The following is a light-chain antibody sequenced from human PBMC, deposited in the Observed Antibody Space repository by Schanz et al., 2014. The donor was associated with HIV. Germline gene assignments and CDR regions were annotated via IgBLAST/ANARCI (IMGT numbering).Light chain of an antibody. Sequence: QSALTQPPSVSGSPGQSVTISCTGTSSDAGGYNYLSWFRQHPGKAPKLMIYEVSKRPSGVPDRFSGSKSGNTASLTVSGLQAEDEADYYCSSYAGSTPYVFGSGTKLTVL. CDR1: SSDAGGYNY. V-gene: IGLV2-8*01. J-gene: IGLJ1*01. CDR3: SSYAGSTPYV. CDR2: EVS.